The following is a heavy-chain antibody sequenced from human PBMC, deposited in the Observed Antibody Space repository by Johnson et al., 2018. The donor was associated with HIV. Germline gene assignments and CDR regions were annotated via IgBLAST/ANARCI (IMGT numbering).Heavy chain of an antibody. V-gene: IGHV3-13*01. Sequence: VQVVESGGGLVQPGGSLRLSCAASGFTFSSYDMHWVRQATGKGLEWVSAIGTAGDTYYPGSVKGRFTISRENAKNSLYLQMNSLRAGDTAVYYCARGPLIVGASHAFDIWGQGTMVTVSS. CDR1: GFTFSSYD. CDR2: IGTAGDT. D-gene: IGHD1-26*01. J-gene: IGHJ3*02. CDR3: ARGPLIVGASHAFDI.